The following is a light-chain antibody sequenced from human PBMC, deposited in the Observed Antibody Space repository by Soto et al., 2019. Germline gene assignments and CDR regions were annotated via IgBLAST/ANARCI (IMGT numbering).Light chain of an antibody. CDR1: QSVSSY. CDR2: DAS. J-gene: IGKJ4*01. V-gene: IGKV3-11*01. CDR3: QQRSDWPST. Sequence: EIVLTQSPATLSLSPGERATLSCRASQSVSSYLAWYQQKPGQAPRLLIYDASSRATGIPARFSASGSGTDFTLNISSLEPEDFAVYYCQQRSDWPSTFCGGTTVQIK.